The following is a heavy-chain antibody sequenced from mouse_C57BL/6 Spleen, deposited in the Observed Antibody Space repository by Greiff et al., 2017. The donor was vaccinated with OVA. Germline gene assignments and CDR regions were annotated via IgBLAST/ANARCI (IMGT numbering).Heavy chain of an antibody. Sequence: EVMLVESGGGLVKPGGSLKLSCAASGFTFSSYAMSWVRQTPEKRLEWVATISDGGSYTYYPDNVKGRFTISRDNAKNNLYLQMSHLKSEDTAMYYCARDRENGNYLYYFDYWGQGTTLTVSS. J-gene: IGHJ2*01. D-gene: IGHD2-1*01. CDR2: ISDGGSYT. CDR1: GFTFSSYA. V-gene: IGHV5-4*01. CDR3: ARDRENGNYLYYFDY.